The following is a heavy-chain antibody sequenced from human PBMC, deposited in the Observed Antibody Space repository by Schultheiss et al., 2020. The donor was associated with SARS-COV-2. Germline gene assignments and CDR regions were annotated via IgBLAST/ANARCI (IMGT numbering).Heavy chain of an antibody. J-gene: IGHJ6*02. CDR1: GGSISSGGYY. CDR3: AREGHVVVPAGYYYGMDV. V-gene: IGHV4-39*07. D-gene: IGHD2-2*01. CDR2: IYYSGST. Sequence: SETLSLTCTVSGGSISSGGYYWSWIRQHPGKGLEWIGSIYYSGSTYYNPSLKSRVTISVDTSKNQFSLKLSSVTAADTAVYYCAREGHVVVPAGYYYGMDVWGQGTTVTVSS.